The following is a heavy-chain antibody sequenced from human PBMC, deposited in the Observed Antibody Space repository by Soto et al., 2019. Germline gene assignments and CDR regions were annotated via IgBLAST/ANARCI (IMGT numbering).Heavy chain of an antibody. CDR3: TRGQEVWWNAGPLGLHGLDV. D-gene: IGHD3-16*01. J-gene: IGHJ6*02. V-gene: IGHV1-8*01. CDR2: MNPSSANT. CDR1: RYTFISYD. Sequence: QVQLVQSGAEVKESGASVKVSCKASRYTFISYDINWVRQAPGQGLEWMGWMNPSSANTGYAQKFQGRISMTRNASMKTAYMELNSLTSEDSAVYYCTRGQEVWWNAGPLGLHGLDVWGQGTTVTVSS.